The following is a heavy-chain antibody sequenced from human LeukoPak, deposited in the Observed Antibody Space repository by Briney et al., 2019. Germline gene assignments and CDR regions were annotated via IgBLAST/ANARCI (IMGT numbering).Heavy chain of an antibody. V-gene: IGHV4-59*01. Sequence: SETLSLTCTVAGGSISSFYWSWIRQPPGKGLEWIGYIYYSGSTNYNPSLKSRVTISVDTSKNQFSLKLSSVTAADTAVYYCARASAARSWFDRGGEGTLVTVSA. CDR2: IYYSGST. J-gene: IGHJ5*02. CDR1: GGSISSFY. CDR3: ARASAARSWFDR. D-gene: IGHD2-2*01.